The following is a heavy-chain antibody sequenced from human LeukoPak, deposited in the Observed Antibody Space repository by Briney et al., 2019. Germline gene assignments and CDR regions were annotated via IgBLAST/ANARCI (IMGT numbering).Heavy chain of an antibody. D-gene: IGHD3-3*01. CDR2: ISYDGSNK. Sequence: GGPLRLSCAASGFTFSSYAMHWARQAPGKGLEWVAVISYDGSNKYYADSVKGRFTISRDNSKNTLYLQMNSLRAEDTAVYYCARYDFRHGYYDGWFDHWGQGTLVTVSS. CDR1: GFTFSSYA. V-gene: IGHV3-30-3*01. J-gene: IGHJ5*02. CDR3: ARYDFRHGYYDGWFDH.